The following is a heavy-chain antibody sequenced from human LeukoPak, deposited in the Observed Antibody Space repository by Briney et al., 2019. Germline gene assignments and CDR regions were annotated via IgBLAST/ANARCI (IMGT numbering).Heavy chain of an antibody. CDR3: ARVSHYYDSSGYYGY. CDR1: GFTFSSYA. Sequence: GGSLRLSCAASGFTFSSYAMHRVRQAPGKGLEYVSAISSNGGSTYYANSVKGRFTISRDNSKNTLYLQMGSLRAEDMAVYYCARVSHYYDSSGYYGYWGQGTLVTVSS. CDR2: ISSNGGST. V-gene: IGHV3-64*01. J-gene: IGHJ4*02. D-gene: IGHD3-22*01.